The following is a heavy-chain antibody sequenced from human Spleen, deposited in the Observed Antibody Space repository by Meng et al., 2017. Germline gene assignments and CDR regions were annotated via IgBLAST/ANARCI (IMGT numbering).Heavy chain of an antibody. CDR2: INHSGST. CDR3: ARGPTTMAHDFDY. V-gene: IGHV4-34*01. D-gene: IGHD4-11*01. CDR1: GGSVSDYY. Sequence: QVQLQQWGAGLLKPSETLSLTCVVSGGSVSDYYWSWIRQPQGKGLEWIGEINHSGSTNYNPSLENRATISVDTSQNNLSLKLSSVTAADSAVYYCARGPTTMAHDFDYWGQGTLVTVSS. J-gene: IGHJ4*02.